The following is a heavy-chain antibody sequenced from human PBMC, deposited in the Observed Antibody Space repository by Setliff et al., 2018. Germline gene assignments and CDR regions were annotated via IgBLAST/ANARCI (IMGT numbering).Heavy chain of an antibody. CDR2: IWYDGSNK. D-gene: IGHD2-2*01. Sequence: PGGSLRLSCAASGVTFSTYAMHWVRQAPGKGLEWVAVIWYDGSNKYYADSVKGRFTISRDNSKNTLYLQMNSLRAEDTAVYYCARVDAPIAPPHANYMDVWGKGTTVTVSS. CDR3: ARVDAPIAPPHANYMDV. V-gene: IGHV3-33*08. J-gene: IGHJ6*03. CDR1: GVTFSTYA.